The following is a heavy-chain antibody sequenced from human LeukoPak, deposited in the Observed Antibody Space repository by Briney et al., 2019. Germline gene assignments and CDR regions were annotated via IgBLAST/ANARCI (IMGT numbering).Heavy chain of an antibody. V-gene: IGHV4-34*01. D-gene: IGHD3-22*01. Sequence: WETLSLTCAVYGGSFSGYYWSWIRQPTGKGLEWIGEINHSGSTNYNPSLKSRVTISVDTSKNQFSLKLSSVTAADTAVYYCARGRRITMIVVVPGRLDYWGQGTLVTVSS. CDR2: INHSGST. J-gene: IGHJ4*02. CDR1: GGSFSGYY. CDR3: ARGRRITMIVVVPGRLDY.